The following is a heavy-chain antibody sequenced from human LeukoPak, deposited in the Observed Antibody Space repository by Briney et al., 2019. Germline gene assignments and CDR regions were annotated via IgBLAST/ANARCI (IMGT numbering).Heavy chain of an antibody. Sequence: GGSLRLSCAASGFTFSNYAMSWVRQAPGKGLEWISTVTSDTTYYADSVKGRFTISRDNSKNTLYLQMKTLRAEDTAVYYCAKGGTGYCSGTSCLYFFDYWGQGTLVTVSS. CDR2: VTSDTT. V-gene: IGHV3-23*01. CDR1: GFTFSNYA. CDR3: AKGGTGYCSGTSCLYFFDY. J-gene: IGHJ4*02. D-gene: IGHD2-2*01.